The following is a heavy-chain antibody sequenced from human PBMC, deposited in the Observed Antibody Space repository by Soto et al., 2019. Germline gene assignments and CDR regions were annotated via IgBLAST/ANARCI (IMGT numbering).Heavy chain of an antibody. V-gene: IGHV5-51*01. J-gene: IGHJ6*02. D-gene: IGHD2-15*01. CDR3: ARQHPPSLLGYCSGGSGYREYYGMDV. Sequence: GESLKISCKGSGYSFTSYWIGWVRQMPGKGLEWMGIIYPGDSDTRYSPSFQGQVTISADKSISTAYLQWSSLKASDTAMYYCARQHPPSLLGYCSGGSGYREYYGMDVWRQRTTVTVSS. CDR1: GYSFTSYW. CDR2: IYPGDSDT.